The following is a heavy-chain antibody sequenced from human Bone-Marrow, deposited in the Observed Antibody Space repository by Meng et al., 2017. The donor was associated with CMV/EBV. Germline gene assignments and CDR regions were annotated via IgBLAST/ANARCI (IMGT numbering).Heavy chain of an antibody. Sequence: SRYTYTGYYMRWVRRPPGQGLEWMGWINPSRGGTNYAQEFRGRVTITRDTSLSTAYMELSRLRSDDTAVYYCARNLRLSEAQNGDYWGQGTLVTVSS. D-gene: IGHD5/OR15-5a*01. CDR1: RYTYTGYY. CDR3: ARNLRLSEAQNGDY. CDR2: INPSRGGT. J-gene: IGHJ4*02. V-gene: IGHV1-2*02.